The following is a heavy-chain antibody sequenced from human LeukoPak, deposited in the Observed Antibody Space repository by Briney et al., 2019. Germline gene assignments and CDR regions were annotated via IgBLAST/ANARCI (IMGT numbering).Heavy chain of an antibody. CDR2: ISASGGST. J-gene: IGHJ4*02. V-gene: IGHV3-23*01. CDR3: ARGIWGADEFWSGYYRRGRREYYFDY. CDR1: GHTFTSYA. D-gene: IGHD3-3*01. Sequence: GGALRLSCAASGHTFTSYAMSWVRQAPGEGLEWVSAISASGGSTYYARSVEARLTISRANSTNALYLQMSSLRAEDTAVYYCARGIWGADEFWSGYYRRGRREYYFDYWGQGTLVTVSS.